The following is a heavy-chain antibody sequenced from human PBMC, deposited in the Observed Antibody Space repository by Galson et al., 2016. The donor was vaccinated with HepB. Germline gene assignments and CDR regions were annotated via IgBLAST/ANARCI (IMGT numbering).Heavy chain of an antibody. V-gene: IGHV3-33*01. CDR1: GFTFNDYG. J-gene: IGHJ5*01. CDR2: IWYDGSNQ. Sequence: SLRLSCATSGFTFNDYGMHWVRQAPGKGLEWVAVIWYDGSNQYYANSVKGRFTISRDNSKNTLYLQINSLRAEDTAVYYCARDRDPSRPGWHQLDSWGQGTLVTVSS. CDR3: ARDRDPSRPGWHQLDS. D-gene: IGHD6-19*01.